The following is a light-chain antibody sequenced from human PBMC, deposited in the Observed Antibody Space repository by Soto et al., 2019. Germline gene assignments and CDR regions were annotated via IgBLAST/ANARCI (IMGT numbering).Light chain of an antibody. J-gene: IGKJ1*01. CDR1: QSVSSN. V-gene: IGKV3-15*01. CDR2: GAS. Sequence: ILLTQSPATLSVSPAEIATLSFSASQSVSSNLAWYQQKPGQAPRLLIYGASTRATGIPARFSGSGSGTEFTLTISSLQSEDFAVYYCQQYNNWPPYTFGQGTKVDIK. CDR3: QQYNNWPPYT.